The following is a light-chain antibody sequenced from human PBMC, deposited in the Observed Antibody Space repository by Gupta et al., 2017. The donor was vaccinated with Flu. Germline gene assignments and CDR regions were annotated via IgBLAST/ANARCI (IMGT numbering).Light chain of an antibody. V-gene: IGLV1-40*01. Sequence: QSVLTQPPSVSGAPGQRVTISCAGSSSNIGAVHDVHWYQQLPGTAPKLVIYANKNRPSGVPDRFSGSKSGTSASLAITGFQAEDEADYYCQSYDSSLSGVVFGGGTKLTVL. CDR1: SSNIGAVHD. J-gene: IGLJ2*01. CDR2: ANK. CDR3: QSYDSSLSGVV.